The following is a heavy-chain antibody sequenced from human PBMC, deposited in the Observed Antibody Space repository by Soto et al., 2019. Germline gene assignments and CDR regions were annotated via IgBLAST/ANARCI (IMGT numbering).Heavy chain of an antibody. CDR3: ARDPGYSYDNT. V-gene: IGHV1-3*01. D-gene: IGHD5-18*01. J-gene: IGHJ5*02. CDR1: GYTFTGYA. Sequence: ASVKVSCKASGYTFTGYAMHWVRQAPGQRLEWMGWINGGTANTKYSQKFQGRVTITRDTSASTAYMELSSLRSEDTAVYYCARDPGYSYDNTWGQGTLVTVSS. CDR2: INGGTANT.